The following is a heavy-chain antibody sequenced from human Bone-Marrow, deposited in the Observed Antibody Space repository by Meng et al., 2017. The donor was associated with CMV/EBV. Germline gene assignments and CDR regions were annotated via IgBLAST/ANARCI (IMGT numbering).Heavy chain of an antibody. J-gene: IGHJ4*02. CDR2: IKQDGSEK. CDR1: GFTFSSYW. Sequence: GESLKISCAASGFTFSSYWMSWVRQAPGKGLEWVANIKQDGSEKYYVDFVKGRFTISRDNAKNSLYLQMNSLRAEDTAVYYCAREGTIFGAEPYYFDYWGQGTLVTVSS. CDR3: AREGTIFGAEPYYFDY. D-gene: IGHD3-3*01. V-gene: IGHV3-7*01.